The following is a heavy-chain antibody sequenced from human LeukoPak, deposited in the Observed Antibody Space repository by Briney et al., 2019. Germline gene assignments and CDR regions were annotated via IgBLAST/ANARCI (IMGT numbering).Heavy chain of an antibody. J-gene: IGHJ6*03. CDR1: GGSISSYY. Sequence: PSETLSLTCTVSGGSISSYYWSWIRQPPGKGLEWIGYIYYSGSTNYNPSLKSRVTISVDTSKNQFSLKLSSVTAADTAVYYCASLNIVVVPAAIGHYYMDVRGKGTTVTVSS. V-gene: IGHV4-59*01. CDR3: ASLNIVVVPAAIGHYYMDV. CDR2: IYYSGST. D-gene: IGHD2-2*01.